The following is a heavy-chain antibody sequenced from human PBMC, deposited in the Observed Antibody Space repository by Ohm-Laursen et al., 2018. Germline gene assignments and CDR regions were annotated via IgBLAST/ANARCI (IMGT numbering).Heavy chain of an antibody. CDR3: AREGSSGWSEYYFDY. Sequence: SLRLSCSASGFTFSSYSMNWVRQAPGKGLEWVSSISSSSSYIYYADSVKGRFTISRDNAKSSLYLQMNSLRAEDTAVYYCAREGSSGWSEYYFDYWGQGTLVTVSS. D-gene: IGHD6-19*01. CDR2: ISSSSSYI. V-gene: IGHV3-21*01. CDR1: GFTFSSYS. J-gene: IGHJ4*02.